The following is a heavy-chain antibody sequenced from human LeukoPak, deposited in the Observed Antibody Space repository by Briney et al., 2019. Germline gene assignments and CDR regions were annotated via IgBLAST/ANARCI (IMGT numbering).Heavy chain of an antibody. J-gene: IGHJ6*04. CDR1: GLTLSSNV. D-gene: IGHD3-10*01. V-gene: IGHV3-66*01. Sequence: PGGSLRLSCAASGLTLSSNVMTWVRQAPVKGLEWVSTISGGATYYPNSVKGRFIISRDNSKNTLYLQMNSLRAEDTAVYYCARDKYYYGSLDVWAKGPRSPSPQ. CDR2: ISGGAT. CDR3: ARDKYYYGSLDV.